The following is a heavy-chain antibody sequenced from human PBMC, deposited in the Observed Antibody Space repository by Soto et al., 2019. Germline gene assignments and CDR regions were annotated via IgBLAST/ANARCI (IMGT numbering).Heavy chain of an antibody. CDR1: GGSISSAGYY. D-gene: IGHD3-9*01. CDR3: AGSYYDISPNWFDP. CDR2: IHYSGIT. J-gene: IGHJ5*02. Sequence: SETLSLTCTVSGGSISSAGYYWSWIRQHPGKGLEWIGYIHYSGITYYNPSLKSRVIISIDTSKNQFSLKLSSVTAADTAVYYCAGSYYDISPNWFDPWGQGILVTVSS. V-gene: IGHV4-31*03.